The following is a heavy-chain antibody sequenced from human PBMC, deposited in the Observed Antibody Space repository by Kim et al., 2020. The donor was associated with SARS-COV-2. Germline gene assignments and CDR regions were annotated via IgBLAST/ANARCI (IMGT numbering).Heavy chain of an antibody. CDR2: IYYSGST. Sequence: SETLSLTCTVSGGSVSSGSYYWSWIRQPPGKGLEWIGYIYYSGSTNYNPSLKSRVTISVDTSKNQFSLKLSSVTAADTAVYYCARDGLSPYCSGGSCYYYYGMDVWGQGTTVTVSS. CDR1: GGSVSSGSYY. J-gene: IGHJ6*02. V-gene: IGHV4-61*01. D-gene: IGHD2-15*01. CDR3: ARDGLSPYCSGGSCYYYYGMDV.